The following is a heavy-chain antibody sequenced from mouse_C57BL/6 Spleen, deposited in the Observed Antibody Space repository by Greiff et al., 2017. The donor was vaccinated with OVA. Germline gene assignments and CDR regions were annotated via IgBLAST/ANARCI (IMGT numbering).Heavy chain of an antibody. V-gene: IGHV1-42*01. CDR3: ARKSLGREYDMDY. CDR2: INPSTGGT. J-gene: IGHJ4*01. Sequence: VQLKQSGPELVKPGASVKISCKASGYSFTGYYMTWVKQSPEKSLEWIGEINPSTGGTTYNQKFKAKATLTVDKSSSTAYMQLKSLTSEDSAVYYCARKSLGREYDMDYWGQGTSVTVSS. D-gene: IGHD4-1*01. CDR1: GYSFTGYY.